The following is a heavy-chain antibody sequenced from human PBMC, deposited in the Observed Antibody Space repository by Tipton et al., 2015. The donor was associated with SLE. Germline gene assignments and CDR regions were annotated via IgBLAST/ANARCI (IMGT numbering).Heavy chain of an antibody. CDR1: GGSISSYY. V-gene: IGHV4-59*08. Sequence: LRLSCTVSGGSISSYYWSWIRQPPGKGLEWIGYIYYSGSTNYNPSLKSRVTISVATSKNQFSLKLSSVTAADTAVYYCARGGTAMAYWYFDPWGRGTLVTVSS. D-gene: IGHD5-18*01. CDR2: IYYSGST. J-gene: IGHJ2*01. CDR3: ARGGTAMAYWYFDP.